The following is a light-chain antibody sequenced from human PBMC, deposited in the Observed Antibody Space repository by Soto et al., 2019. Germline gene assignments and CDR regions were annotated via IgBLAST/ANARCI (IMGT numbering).Light chain of an antibody. CDR1: SSDIGGYNH. CDR2: DVS. J-gene: IGLJ1*01. Sequence: QSALTQPASVSGSPGQSISISCTGTSSDIGGYNHVSWYQQHPGKAPKLMIYDVSNRPSGVSNRFSGSKSGNTASLTISGLQVEDEADYYCSSWTTSSTLLYVFGTGTKVTVL. V-gene: IGLV2-14*03. CDR3: SSWTTSSTLLYV.